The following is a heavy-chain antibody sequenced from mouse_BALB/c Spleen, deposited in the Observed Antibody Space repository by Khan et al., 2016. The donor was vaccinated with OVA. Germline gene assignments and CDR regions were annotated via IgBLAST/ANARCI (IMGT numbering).Heavy chain of an antibody. J-gene: IGHJ3*01. D-gene: IGHD2-14*01. CDR2: IIPTNDYT. CDR3: AREGAYYRADGCFAY. Sequence: QVQLQQSETELARPGASVKMSCKASGYTFTTYTIHWVKQRPGQGLEWIGYIIPTNDYTNYNQKFKDRATLTADKSSSTAYVQLSSLTSEDSALLYCAREGAYYRADGCFAYWGQGTLVTVSA. CDR1: GYTFTTYT. V-gene: IGHV1-4*01.